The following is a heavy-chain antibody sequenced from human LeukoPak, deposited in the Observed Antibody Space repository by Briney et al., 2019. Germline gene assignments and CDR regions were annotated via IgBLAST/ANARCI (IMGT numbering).Heavy chain of an antibody. Sequence: GGTLRLSCAASGFTFSSYGMSWVRQAPGKGLEWVSAISGSGGSTYYADSVKGRFTISRDNSKNTLYLQMNSLRAEDTAVYYCARQKSYRVVDYWGQGTLVTVSS. CDR2: ISGSGGST. V-gene: IGHV3-23*01. D-gene: IGHD3-10*01. J-gene: IGHJ4*02. CDR1: GFTFSSYG. CDR3: ARQKSYRVVDY.